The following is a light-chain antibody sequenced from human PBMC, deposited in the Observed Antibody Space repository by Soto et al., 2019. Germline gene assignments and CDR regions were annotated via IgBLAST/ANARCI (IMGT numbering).Light chain of an antibody. Sequence: GLTQPASVSGSPGRSITISYTRANGDVGNYKLVALYQQHADRDPKLIIYAGSKRPSGVSDRFFGSTSGNTVSLTISALQAEDGADSYRFSYTNSRTAGYVFGRGTKGTVL. CDR2: AGS. J-gene: IGLJ1*01. V-gene: IGLV2-14*02. CDR3: FSYTNSRTAGYV. CDR1: NGDVGNYKL.